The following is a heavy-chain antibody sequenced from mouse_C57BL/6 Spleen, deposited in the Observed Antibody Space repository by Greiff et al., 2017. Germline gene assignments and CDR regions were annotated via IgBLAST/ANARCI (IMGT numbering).Heavy chain of an antibody. CDR2: INPNNGGT. CDR1: GYTFTDYY. D-gene: IGHD1-1*01. CDR3: ARCYYGSSYGWYFDV. J-gene: IGHJ1*03. Sequence: EVQLQQSGPELVKPGASVKISCKASGYTFTDYYMNWVKQSHGKSLEWIGDINPNNGGTSYNQKFKGKATLTVDKSSSTAYMELRSLTSEDSAVYYCARCYYGSSYGWYFDVWGTGTTVTVSS. V-gene: IGHV1-26*01.